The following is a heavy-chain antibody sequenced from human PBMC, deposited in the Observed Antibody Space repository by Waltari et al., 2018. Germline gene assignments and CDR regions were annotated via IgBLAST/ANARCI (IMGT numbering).Heavy chain of an antibody. CDR2: IHRSGDT. Sequence: QVQLQESGPGLVKPSETLSLSCTVSGYSISSGYFWDWVRQPPGKGLEWIASIHRSGDTYYSPSLKSRFTISVDTSRNQFSLNLSSVTASDTAMYYCARHGADILTASYYYGMDVWGQGTTVTVSS. CDR1: GYSISSGYF. J-gene: IGHJ6*02. V-gene: IGHV4-38-2*02. CDR3: ARHGADILTASYYYGMDV. D-gene: IGHD3-9*01.